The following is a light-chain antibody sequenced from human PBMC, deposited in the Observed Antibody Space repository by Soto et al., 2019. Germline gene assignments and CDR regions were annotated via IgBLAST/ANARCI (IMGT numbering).Light chain of an antibody. V-gene: IGKV1-39*01. Sequence: IKVTQSTSSLSASVGDRVTITCRASQTISSYFNRYQQKPGKAPELLIYVESNLQRGVPSRFSGRGSGTDFTLTISSLQPEDFATYYCQQSYSTPYTWGQGTK. J-gene: IGKJ2*01. CDR3: QQSYSTPYT. CDR2: VES. CDR1: QTISSY.